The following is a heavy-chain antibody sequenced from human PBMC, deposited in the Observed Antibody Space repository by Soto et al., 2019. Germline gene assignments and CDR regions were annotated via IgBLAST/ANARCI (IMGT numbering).Heavy chain of an antibody. Sequence: QVQLVQSGAEVKKPGASMKVSCRTSGYSFTSHIIRWVRQAPGQRLEWMGWINTGNGNTRYSENLEGRVTITRATSASTVYMELSRLRSEVTAVYYCARDRDYYYDTSGDYSYWGQGTLVTVSS. D-gene: IGHD3-22*01. CDR3: ARDRDYYYDTSGDYSY. V-gene: IGHV1-3*04. J-gene: IGHJ4*02. CDR2: INTGNGNT. CDR1: GYSFTSHI.